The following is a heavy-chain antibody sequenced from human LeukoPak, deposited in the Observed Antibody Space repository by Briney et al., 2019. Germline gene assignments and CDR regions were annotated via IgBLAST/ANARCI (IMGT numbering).Heavy chain of an antibody. Sequence: PGGSLRLSCVVSGFTFSLYWMNWVRQAPGKGLEWVANIKQDGSEEYYVDSVKGRFTISRDNAKNSLYLQMNSLRVEDTAVYYCARLVYGTYDFWSGYPVGYFDYWGQGTLVTVSS. CDR2: IKQDGSEE. J-gene: IGHJ4*02. D-gene: IGHD3-3*01. CDR3: ARLVYGTYDFWSGYPVGYFDY. V-gene: IGHV3-7*01. CDR1: GFTFSLYW.